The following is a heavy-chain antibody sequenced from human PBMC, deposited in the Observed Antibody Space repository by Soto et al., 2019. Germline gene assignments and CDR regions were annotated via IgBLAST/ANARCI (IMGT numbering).Heavy chain of an antibody. D-gene: IGHD2-21*02. Sequence: ASVKVSCKASGYTFTSYAMHWVRQAPGQRLEWMGWINAGNGNTKYSQKFQGRVTITRDTSASTAHMELSSLRSEDTAVYYCARGSHIVVVTANPSPFDYWGQGTLVTVSS. J-gene: IGHJ4*02. CDR3: ARGSHIVVVTANPSPFDY. CDR1: GYTFTSYA. V-gene: IGHV1-3*01. CDR2: INAGNGNT.